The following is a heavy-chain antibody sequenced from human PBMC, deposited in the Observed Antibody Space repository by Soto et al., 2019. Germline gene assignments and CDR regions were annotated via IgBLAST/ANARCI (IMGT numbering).Heavy chain of an antibody. CDR2: INAYNGNT. CDR1: GYTFTSYG. V-gene: IGHV1-18*01. J-gene: IGHJ4*02. Sequence: QVQLVQSGAEVKKPGASVKVSCKASGYTFTSYGISWVRQAPGQGLEWMGWINAYNGNTKNAQKLQGRVTMTTDTSTSRAYMELRSLGSDDTAVYDCARVAARGMYDYWGQGTLVTVSS. CDR3: ARVAARGMYDY. D-gene: IGHD2-8*01.